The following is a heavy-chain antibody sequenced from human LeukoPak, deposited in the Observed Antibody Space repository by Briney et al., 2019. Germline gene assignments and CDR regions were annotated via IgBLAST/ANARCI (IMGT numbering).Heavy chain of an antibody. D-gene: IGHD4-17*01. CDR1: GGSFSGYY. V-gene: IGHV4-34*01. CDR2: INHSGST. Sequence: SETLSLTCAVYGGSFSGYYWSWIRQPPGKGLEWIGEINHSGSTNYNPSLKSRVTISVDTSKNQFSLKLSSVTAADTAVYYCASRYGDYPFDYWGQGTLVTVSS. CDR3: ASRYGDYPFDY. J-gene: IGHJ4*02.